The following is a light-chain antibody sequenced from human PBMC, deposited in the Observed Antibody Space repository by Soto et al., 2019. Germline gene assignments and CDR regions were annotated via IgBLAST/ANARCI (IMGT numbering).Light chain of an antibody. CDR2: GTS. CDR1: QSISKY. CDR3: QHGYSTPLT. V-gene: IGKV1-39*01. Sequence: DIQMTQSPSSLSASVGDRVTLTCRASQSISKYLNWYQVKSGKGPKLLIYGTSTLQSGVPSRFSGSGSGTHFTLTISSLQPEDFATYFCQHGYSTPLTFGGGTKVDIK. J-gene: IGKJ4*01.